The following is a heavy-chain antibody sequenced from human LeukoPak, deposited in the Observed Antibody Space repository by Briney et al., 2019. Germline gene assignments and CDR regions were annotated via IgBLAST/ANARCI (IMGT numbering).Heavy chain of an antibody. D-gene: IGHD2-15*01. CDR1: GGPISSSSYY. CDR3: ARLGCSGSSCYSGH. CDR2: IYYSGRT. V-gene: IGHV4-39*01. Sequence: SETLSLTCTVSGGPISSSSYYWGRIRQPPGKGLEWIGSIYYSGRTYYNPSLKSRVTISVDTSKNQFSLKLSSVTAADTAVYYCARLGCSGSSCYSGHWGQGTLVTVSS. J-gene: IGHJ4*02.